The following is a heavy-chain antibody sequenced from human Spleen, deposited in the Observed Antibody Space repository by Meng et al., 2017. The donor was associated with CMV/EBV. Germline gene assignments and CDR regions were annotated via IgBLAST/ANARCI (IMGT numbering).Heavy chain of an antibody. CDR3: ARDGHYYDSSGTPPS. CDR2: IKQDGSEK. D-gene: IGHD3-22*01. J-gene: IGHJ5*02. V-gene: IGHV3-7*01. Sequence: LSLTCAASGFTFSSYWMSWVRQAPGKGLEWVANIKQDGSEKYYVDSVKGRFTISRDNAKNSLYLQMNSLRAEDTAVYYCARDGHYYDSSGTPPSWGQGTLVTVSS. CDR1: GFTFSSYW.